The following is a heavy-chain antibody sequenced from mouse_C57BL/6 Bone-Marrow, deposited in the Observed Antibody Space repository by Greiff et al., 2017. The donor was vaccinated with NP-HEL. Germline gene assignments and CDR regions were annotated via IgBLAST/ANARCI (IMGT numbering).Heavy chain of an antibody. J-gene: IGHJ3*01. CDR1: GFTFSSYG. Sequence: EVMLVESGGDLVKPGGSLKLSCAASGFTFSSYGMSWVRQTPDKRLEWVATISSGGSYTYYPDSVKGRFTISRDNAKHTLYMQMSSLKSADTAMYYCARHGEWLLRGFAYWGQGTLVTVSA. CDR3: ARHGEWLLRGFAY. V-gene: IGHV5-6*01. D-gene: IGHD2-3*01. CDR2: ISSGGSYT.